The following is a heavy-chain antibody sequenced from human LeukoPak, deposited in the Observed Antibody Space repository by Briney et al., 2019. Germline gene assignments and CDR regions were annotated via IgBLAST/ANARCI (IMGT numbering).Heavy chain of an antibody. CDR2: ITPLFGTA. CDR3: ARKAPGYDSVGFDY. J-gene: IGHJ4*02. V-gene: IGHV1-69*13. Sequence: SVKVSCKASGGTFSNYAISWVRQAPGQGLEWMGGITPLFGTAKYAQKFQGRVTITADESTSTAYMELSSLRSEDTAVYYCARKAPGYDSVGFDYWGQGTLVTVSS. D-gene: IGHD5-12*01. CDR1: GGTFSNYA.